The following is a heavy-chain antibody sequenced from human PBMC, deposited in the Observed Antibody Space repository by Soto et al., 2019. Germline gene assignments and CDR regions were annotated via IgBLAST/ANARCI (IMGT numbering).Heavy chain of an antibody. J-gene: IGHJ3*02. CDR2: IYYSGST. Sequence: SETLSLTCTVSGGSISSYYWSWIRQPPGKGLEWIGYIYYSGSTNYNPSLKSRVTISVDTSKNQFSLKLSSVTAADTAVYYCARRYSSDFDIWGPGTMVTVSS. CDR1: GGSISSYY. D-gene: IGHD6-19*01. CDR3: ARRYSSDFDI. V-gene: IGHV4-59*08.